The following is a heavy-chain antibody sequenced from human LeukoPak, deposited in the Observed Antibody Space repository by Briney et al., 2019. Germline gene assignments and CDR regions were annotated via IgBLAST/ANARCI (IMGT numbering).Heavy chain of an antibody. CDR2: ISSSSSTI. V-gene: IGHV3-48*01. CDR1: GFTFSSYS. J-gene: IGHJ6*03. D-gene: IGHD3-3*01. Sequence: GSLRLSCAASGFTFSSYSMNWVRQAPGKGLEWVSYISSSSSTIYYADSVKGRFTISRDNAKNSLYLQMNSLRAEDTAVYYCARQGIFGVTQDYMDVWGKGTTVTVSS. CDR3: ARQGIFGVTQDYMDV.